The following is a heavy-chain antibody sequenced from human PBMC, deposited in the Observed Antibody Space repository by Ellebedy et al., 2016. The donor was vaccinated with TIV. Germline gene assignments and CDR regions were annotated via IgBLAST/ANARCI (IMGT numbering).Heavy chain of an antibody. CDR1: GYPFSGYF. V-gene: IGHV1-2*02. CDR3: ARDGGGMDV. Sequence: AASVKVFCKASGYPFSGYFIHWVRQAPGQGLEWMGWIKPRTGDTEYGQRFQGRVTMTRDTSISTAYMELTRVTSDDTAVYYCARDGGGMDVWGQGTTVIVSS. J-gene: IGHJ6*02. CDR2: IKPRTGDT. D-gene: IGHD3-10*01.